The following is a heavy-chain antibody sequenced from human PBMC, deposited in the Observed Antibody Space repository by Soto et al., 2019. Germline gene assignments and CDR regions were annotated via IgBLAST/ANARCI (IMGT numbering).Heavy chain of an antibody. CDR3: AKARTTAAGGHFDS. D-gene: IGHD2-15*01. CDR2: INANAIDT. J-gene: IGHJ4*02. Sequence: PGGSLRLSCAASGFIFGNHGMTWVRQAPGRALEWVSTINANAIDTHYADSVKGRFTISRDNSKNALYLQMNSLGADDTAVYYCAKARTTAAGGHFDSWGQGTQVTVSS. V-gene: IGHV3-23*01. CDR1: GFIFGNHG.